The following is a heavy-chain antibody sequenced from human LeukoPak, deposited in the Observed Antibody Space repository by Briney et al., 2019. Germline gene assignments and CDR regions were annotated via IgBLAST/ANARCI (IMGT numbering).Heavy chain of an antibody. J-gene: IGHJ4*02. V-gene: IGHV1-18*01. D-gene: IGHD3-3*01. CDR1: GYTFSTYG. CDR3: TRGPEYYDFWSGYFAGYFDY. CDR2: ISPYSGKT. Sequence: GASVKVSCKASGYTFSTYGLSWVRQAPGQGLEWMGWISPYSGKTNYAQEIQGRVILTTETSTSTAYMELRSLRPDDTAVYYCTRGPEYYDFWSGYFAGYFDYWGQGTLVTVSS.